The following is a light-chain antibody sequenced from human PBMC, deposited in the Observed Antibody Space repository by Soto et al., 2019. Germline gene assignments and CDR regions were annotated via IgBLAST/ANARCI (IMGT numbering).Light chain of an antibody. CDR1: NSNIGSNT. V-gene: IGLV1-44*01. CDR2: YDN. CDR3: AAWDESLNGRV. J-gene: IGLJ1*01. Sequence: QSALAQPPSASGTPGQRVTISCSGSNSNIGSNTVNWYQQLPGTAPKLLIYYDNLRPSGVPDRISGSKSGTSASLAISGLQSEDEADYYCAAWDESLNGRVFGTGTKVTV.